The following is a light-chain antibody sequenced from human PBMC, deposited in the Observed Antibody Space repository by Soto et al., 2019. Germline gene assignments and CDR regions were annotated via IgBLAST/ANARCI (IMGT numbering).Light chain of an antibody. J-gene: IGKJ5*01. CDR1: QNLNNN. CDR3: QQYNHWPIT. Sequence: ETVMTQSPATLSVSPGERATLSCRASQNLNNNLAWCQQKPGQGPRLLIYGASTRATGIPARFTGSGSGTEFTLTISSLQSEDSAVYFCQQYNHWPITFGQGTRLEI. V-gene: IGKV3-15*01. CDR2: GAS.